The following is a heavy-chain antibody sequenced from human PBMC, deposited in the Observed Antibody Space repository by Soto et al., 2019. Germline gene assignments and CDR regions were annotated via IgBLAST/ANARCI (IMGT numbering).Heavy chain of an antibody. Sequence: QVQLVQSGAEVKKPGASVKVSCRASGYTFTSYYMHWVRQAPGQGLEWMGIINPSGGSTSYAQKFQGRVTMTRDTSTSTVYMELSSLRSEDTAVYYCARVLAAAGRGDYWGQGTLVTVSS. J-gene: IGHJ4*02. CDR3: ARVLAAAGRGDY. D-gene: IGHD6-13*01. CDR1: GYTFTSYY. V-gene: IGHV1-46*03. CDR2: INPSGGST.